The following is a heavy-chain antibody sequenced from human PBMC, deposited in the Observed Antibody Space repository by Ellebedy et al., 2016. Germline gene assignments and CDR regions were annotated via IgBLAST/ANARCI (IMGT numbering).Heavy chain of an antibody. CDR3: AKDLATWYSSGLYNVEVDV. CDR1: GFPFSSFA. V-gene: IGHV3-64*04. Sequence: GGSLKISCAASGFPFSSFAMHWVRQAPGKGLEYVSAISSNGGSTSYSHSVKGRFTISRDNSKNTLYLQMNSLRAEDTAVYYCAKDLATWYSSGLYNVEVDVWGQGTTVTVSS. CDR2: ISSNGGST. D-gene: IGHD6-19*01. J-gene: IGHJ6*02.